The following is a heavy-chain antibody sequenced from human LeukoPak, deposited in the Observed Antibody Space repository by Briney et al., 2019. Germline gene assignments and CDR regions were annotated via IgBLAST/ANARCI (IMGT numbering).Heavy chain of an antibody. V-gene: IGHV4-59*01. CDR1: GGSISSYY. CDR2: IYYSGST. J-gene: IGHJ3*02. D-gene: IGHD3-22*01. CDR3: ARGGYYDSSGPRRDAFDI. Sequence: SETLSLTCTVSGGSISSYYWSWIRQPPGKGLEWIGYIYYSGSTNYNPSLKSRVTISVDTSKNQFSLKLSSVTAADTAVYYCARGGYYDSSGPRRDAFDIWGQGTMVTVSS.